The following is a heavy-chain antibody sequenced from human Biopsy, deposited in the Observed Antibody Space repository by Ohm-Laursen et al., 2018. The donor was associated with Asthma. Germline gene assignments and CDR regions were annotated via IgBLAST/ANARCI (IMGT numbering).Heavy chain of an antibody. V-gene: IGHV3-48*02. J-gene: IGHJ6*02. CDR3: ARPDPGTTPGMDV. CDR2: ISSSSGTI. CDR1: GFTFSTYS. D-gene: IGHD1-7*01. Sequence: SLRLSCAAPGFTFSTYSMNWVRQAPGKGLEWVSYISSSSGTIYYADSVKGRFTISRDNAKNSLYLQMNSLRDEDTAVYYCARPDPGTTPGMDVWGQGTTVTVSS.